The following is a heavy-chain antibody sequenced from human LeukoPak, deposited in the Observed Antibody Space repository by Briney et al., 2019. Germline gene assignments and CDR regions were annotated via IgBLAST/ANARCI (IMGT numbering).Heavy chain of an antibody. Sequence: GGSLRLSCTASGFTFGDYAMSWIRQAPGKGLEWVGFIRSKAYGETADYAASVKGRFTISRDDSKAIAYLQMNSLKTEDTAVYHCTRDRGAYNLYDYWGQGTLVTVTS. CDR2: IRSKAYGETA. CDR1: GFTFGDYA. J-gene: IGHJ4*02. V-gene: IGHV3-49*03. CDR3: TRDRGAYNLYDY. D-gene: IGHD1-1*01.